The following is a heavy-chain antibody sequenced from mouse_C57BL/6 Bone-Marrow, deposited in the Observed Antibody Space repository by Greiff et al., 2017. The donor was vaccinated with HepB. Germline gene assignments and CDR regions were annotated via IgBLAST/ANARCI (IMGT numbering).Heavy chain of an antibody. J-gene: IGHJ2*01. V-gene: IGHV14-3*01. CDR3: ARDPTCYGNDDY. CDR1: GFTIKNTY. CDR2: IDPANGYT. Sequence: VQLKQSVAELVRPGASVKLSCTASGFTIKNTYMHWVKQRPEQGLEWIGRIDPANGYTKYAPKFQGKATMTADTSSNTAYLQLSSLTSEDTAIYYGARDPTCYGNDDYWGRGTTLTVSA. D-gene: IGHD2-9*01.